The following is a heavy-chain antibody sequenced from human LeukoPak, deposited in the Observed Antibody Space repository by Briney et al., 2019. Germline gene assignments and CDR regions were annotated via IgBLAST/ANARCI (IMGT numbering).Heavy chain of an antibody. CDR1: GGSISSYY. CDR2: IYASGSS. Sequence: SETLSLTCSVSGGSISSYYWSWIRQPAGKGLEWIGRIYASGSSNYNPSLKSRVTMPVDTSKNQFSLQLSSVTAADTAVYYCAREGGYSCGYHFDYWGQGTLVTVSS. CDR3: AREGGYSCGYHFDY. V-gene: IGHV4-4*07. D-gene: IGHD5-18*01. J-gene: IGHJ4*02.